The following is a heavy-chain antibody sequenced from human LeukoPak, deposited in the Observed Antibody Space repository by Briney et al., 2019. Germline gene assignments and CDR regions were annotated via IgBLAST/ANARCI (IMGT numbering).Heavy chain of an antibody. CDR2: ISAYNGNT. Sequence: ASVRVSCKASGYTFSIYGFSWVRQAPGQGLEWMGWISAYNGNTNYAQKLQGRVTMTTDTSTSTAYMELRSLRSDDTAVYYCARDSAYFTPYYYYYMDVWGKGTTVTVSS. D-gene: IGHD2/OR15-2a*01. CDR3: ARDSAYFTPYYYYYMDV. CDR1: GYTFSIYG. J-gene: IGHJ6*03. V-gene: IGHV1-18*01.